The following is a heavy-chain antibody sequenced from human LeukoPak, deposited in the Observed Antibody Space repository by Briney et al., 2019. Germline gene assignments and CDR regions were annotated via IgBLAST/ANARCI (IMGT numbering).Heavy chain of an antibody. CDR3: ARKVVRYTAMDQVDDY. J-gene: IGHJ4*02. CDR2: MNPNSGNT. Sequence: ASVKVSCKASGYTFTSYDINWVRQATGQGLEWMGWMNPNSGNTGYAQKFQGRVTMTRNTSISTAYMELSSLRSEDTAVYYCARKVVRYTAMDQVDDYWGQGTLVTVSS. CDR1: GYTFTSYD. D-gene: IGHD5-18*01. V-gene: IGHV1-8*01.